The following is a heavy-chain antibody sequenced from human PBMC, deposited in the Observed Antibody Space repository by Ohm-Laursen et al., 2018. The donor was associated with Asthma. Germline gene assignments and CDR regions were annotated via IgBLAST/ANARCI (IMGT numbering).Heavy chain of an antibody. Sequence: SLRLSCAASGFTFSPYSMNWVRQAPGKGLECVALISYDGSTESYADSVKGRFTISRDNFKNTVHLDMNSLRAEDTAVYHCAKGIVPVYYYGLDVWGQGTTVTVSS. J-gene: IGHJ6*02. CDR3: AKGIVPVYYYGLDV. D-gene: IGHD1-26*01. CDR2: ISYDGSTE. CDR1: GFTFSPYS. V-gene: IGHV3-30*18.